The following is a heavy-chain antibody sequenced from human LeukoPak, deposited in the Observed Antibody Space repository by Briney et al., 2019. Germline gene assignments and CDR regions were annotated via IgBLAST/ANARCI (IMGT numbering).Heavy chain of an antibody. CDR3: ASRENSGSYPRPEPVDC. D-gene: IGHD1-26*01. CDR1: GGSISSSSYY. V-gene: IGHV4-39*01. Sequence: SETLSLTCTVSGGSISSSSYYWGWIRQPPGKGLEWIGSIYYSGSTYYNPSLKSRVTISVDTSKNQFSLKLSSVTAADTAVYYCASRENSGSYPRPEPVDCWGQGTLVTVSS. J-gene: IGHJ4*02. CDR2: IYYSGST.